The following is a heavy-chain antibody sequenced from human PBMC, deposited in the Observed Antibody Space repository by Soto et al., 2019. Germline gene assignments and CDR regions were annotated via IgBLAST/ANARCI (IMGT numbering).Heavy chain of an antibody. CDR1: GFTFSSHD. CDR2: ISRSDAII. J-gene: IGHJ6*02. Sequence: PRGSLRLSCAAPGFTFSSHDMNWVRQRPGTALEWVSYISRSDAIIYYADSVKGRFTISRDNTKNSLYLQMNSLRAEDTAVYYCARYKAGYRGAMDVWGQGTTITVSS. CDR3: ARYKAGYRGAMDV. D-gene: IGHD6-25*01. V-gene: IGHV3-48*03.